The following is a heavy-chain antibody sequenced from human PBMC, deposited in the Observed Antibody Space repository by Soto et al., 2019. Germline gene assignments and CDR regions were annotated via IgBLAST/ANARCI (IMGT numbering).Heavy chain of an antibody. CDR2: INAGNGNT. Sequence: QVQLVQSGAEVKKPGASVKVSCKASGYTFTSYAMHWVRQAPGQRLEWMGWINAGNGNTKYSQKFQGRVTITRDTSASTAYMELSSLRSEDTAVYYCARGVVVPAAMSPTHKYYFDYWGQGTLVTVSS. J-gene: IGHJ4*02. V-gene: IGHV1-3*01. CDR1: GYTFTSYA. D-gene: IGHD2-2*01. CDR3: ARGVVVPAAMSPTHKYYFDY.